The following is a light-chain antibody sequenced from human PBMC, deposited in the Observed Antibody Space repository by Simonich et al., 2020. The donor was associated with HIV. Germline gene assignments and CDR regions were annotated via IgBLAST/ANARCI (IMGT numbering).Light chain of an antibody. CDR2: GAS. J-gene: IGKJ3*01. CDR1: QSVTSN. CDR3: QQYDNWPPL. Sequence: EIVMTQSPATLSVSPGERATPSCRASQSVTSNLAWYQQKPGQAPRLLIYGASTRATGIPGRFSGSGSGTEFTLTISSMQSEDFAVYYCQQYDNWPPLFGPGTKVDI. V-gene: IGKV3-15*01.